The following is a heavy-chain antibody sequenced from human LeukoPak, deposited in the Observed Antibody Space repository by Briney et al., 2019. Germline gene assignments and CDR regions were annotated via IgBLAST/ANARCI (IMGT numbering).Heavy chain of an antibody. CDR3: ARSRSSSWFLFDY. CDR2: IHYSGST. V-gene: IGHV4-59*01. J-gene: IGHJ4*02. CDR1: GASISSYY. D-gene: IGHD6-13*01. Sequence: SETLSLTCTVSGASISSYYWSWIRQPPGKGLEWIGYIHYSGSTNYNPSLKNRVTISVDTSKNQFSLKLNSVTAADTAVYYCARSRSSSWFLFDYWGQGTLVTVSS.